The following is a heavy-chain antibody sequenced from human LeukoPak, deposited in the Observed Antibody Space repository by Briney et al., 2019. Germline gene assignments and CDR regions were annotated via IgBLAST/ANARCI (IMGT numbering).Heavy chain of an antibody. Sequence: GGSLRLSCAASGFTFSSYAMSWVRQAPGKGLEWVSDISGSGGSTYYADSVKGRFTISRDNSKNTLYLQMNSLRAEDTAVYYCASSPTMAYYYYGMDVWGQGTTVTVSS. V-gene: IGHV3-23*01. CDR3: ASSPTMAYYYYGMDV. J-gene: IGHJ6*02. D-gene: IGHD5-24*01. CDR2: ISGSGGST. CDR1: GFTFSSYA.